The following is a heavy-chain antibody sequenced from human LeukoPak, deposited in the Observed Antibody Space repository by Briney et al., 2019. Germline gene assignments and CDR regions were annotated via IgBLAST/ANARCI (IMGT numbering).Heavy chain of an antibody. J-gene: IGHJ4*02. V-gene: IGHV3-48*04. D-gene: IGHD6-13*01. CDR2: ISSSGSTI. Sequence: GGSLRLSCAASGFTFSSYGMTWVRQAPGKGLKWVSYISSSGSTIYYADSVKGRFTISRDNAKNSLYLQMNSLRAEDTAVYYCARGNAAAGTKYDYWGQGTLVTVSS. CDR1: GFTFSSYG. CDR3: ARGNAAAGTKYDY.